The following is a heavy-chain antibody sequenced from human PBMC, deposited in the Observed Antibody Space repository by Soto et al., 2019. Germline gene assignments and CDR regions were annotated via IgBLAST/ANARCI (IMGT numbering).Heavy chain of an antibody. D-gene: IGHD3-22*01. J-gene: IGHJ1*01. CDR2: INPSGGST. Sequence: QVQLVQSGAEVKKPGASVKVSCKASGYTFTSYYMHWVRQAPGQGLEWMGIINPSGGSTSYAQKFQGRVTMTRDTSTSTVYMELSSLRSEDTAVYYCARDRTAYYYDSSGYRPLDFQHWGQGTLVTVSS. V-gene: IGHV1-46*01. CDR3: ARDRTAYYYDSSGYRPLDFQH. CDR1: GYTFTSYY.